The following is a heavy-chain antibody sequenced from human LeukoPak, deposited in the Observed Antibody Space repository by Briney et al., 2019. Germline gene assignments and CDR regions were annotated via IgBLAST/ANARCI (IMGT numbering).Heavy chain of an antibody. Sequence: PGGSLRPSCAASGFTFSSYAMTWVRQAPGKGLEWASIISGSGGITYYADSVKGRFTISRDNSKNTLYLQMNSLRAEDTAVYYCAKYTRAPWSAFDYWGQGTLVTVSS. CDR1: GFTFSSYA. CDR2: ISGSGGIT. CDR3: AKYTRAPWSAFDY. D-gene: IGHD1-1*01. V-gene: IGHV3-23*01. J-gene: IGHJ4*02.